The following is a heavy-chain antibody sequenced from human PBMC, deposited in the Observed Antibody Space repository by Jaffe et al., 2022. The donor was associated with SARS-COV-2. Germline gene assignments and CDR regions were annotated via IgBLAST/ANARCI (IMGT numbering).Heavy chain of an antibody. CDR1: GYTFTTSW. Sequence: EVQLVQSGAEVKKPGESLKISCKASGYTFTTSWIGWVRHMPGKGLEWMGIISPGSSDTRYSPSFQGHVTISADKSLTTTYLQWGSLEASDTAIYYCARPFSTAWVDSWGQGTLVTVSS. V-gene: IGHV5-51*01. CDR2: ISPGSSDT. CDR3: ARPFSTAWVDS. D-gene: IGHD2-2*01. J-gene: IGHJ5*01.